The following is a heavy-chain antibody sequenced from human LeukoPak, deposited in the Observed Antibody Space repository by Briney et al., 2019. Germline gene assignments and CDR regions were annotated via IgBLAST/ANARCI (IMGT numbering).Heavy chain of an antibody. V-gene: IGHV1-18*01. Sequence: ASVKVSCKASGYTFTSYGISWVRQAPGQGLEWMGWISAYNGNTNYAQKLQGRVTMTTDTSTSTAYMELRSLRSDDTAVYYCARSTIGYCSGGSCYSLDYFDCWGQGTLVTVSS. CDR1: GYTFTSYG. J-gene: IGHJ4*02. CDR2: ISAYNGNT. D-gene: IGHD2-15*01. CDR3: ARSTIGYCSGGSCYSLDYFDC.